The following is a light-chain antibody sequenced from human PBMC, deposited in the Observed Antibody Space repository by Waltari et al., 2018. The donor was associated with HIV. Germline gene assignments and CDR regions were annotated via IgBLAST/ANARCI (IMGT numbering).Light chain of an antibody. Sequence: QSVLTQPPSVSAAPGQKVTISCSGNRANHGHTYVSWYQQVPATAPKLLIYDNDNRPSGIPDRFSASKSGTSATLGITGLQTGDEADYYCGTWDSSLSAGVFGGGTKLTVL. J-gene: IGLJ2*01. V-gene: IGLV1-51*01. CDR3: GTWDSSLSAGV. CDR1: RANHGHTY. CDR2: DND.